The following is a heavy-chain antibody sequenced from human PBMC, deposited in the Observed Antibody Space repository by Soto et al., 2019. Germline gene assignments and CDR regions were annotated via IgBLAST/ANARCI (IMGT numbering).Heavy chain of an antibody. Sequence: EVQLVESGGGLVRPGGSLRLSCAASGFTFSRYSMNWVRQAPGKGLEWVSSISSTTNYIYYADSMKGRFTVSRDNAKISVYPDMNSLSAEDTAVYYCARESEDLNSNFDYWGKGTLVTVSS. D-gene: IGHD1-1*01. J-gene: IGHJ4*02. CDR2: ISSTTNYI. V-gene: IGHV3-21*01. CDR1: GFTFSRYS. CDR3: ARESEDLNSNFDY.